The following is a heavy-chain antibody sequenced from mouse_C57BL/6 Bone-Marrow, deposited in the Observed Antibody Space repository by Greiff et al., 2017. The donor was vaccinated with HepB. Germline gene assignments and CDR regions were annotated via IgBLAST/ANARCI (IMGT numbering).Heavy chain of an antibody. CDR2: IDPETGGT. Sequence: VQLQQSGAELVRPGASVTLSCKASGYTFTDYEMHWVKQTPVHGLEWIGAIDPETGGTAYNQKFKGKAILTADKSSSTAYMELRSLTSEDSAVYRCDIYYGNYDYAMDYWGQGTSVTVSS. CDR3: DIYYGNYDYAMDY. CDR1: GYTFTDYE. V-gene: IGHV1-15*01. D-gene: IGHD2-1*01. J-gene: IGHJ4*01.